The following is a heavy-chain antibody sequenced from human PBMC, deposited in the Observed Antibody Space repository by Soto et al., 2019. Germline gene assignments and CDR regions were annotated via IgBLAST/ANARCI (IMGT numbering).Heavy chain of an antibody. J-gene: IGHJ6*02. CDR2: IYHSGST. V-gene: IGHV4-4*02. D-gene: IGHD3-22*01. Sequence: SETLSLTCAVSGGSISSSNWWSWVRQPPGKGLEWIGEIYHSGSTNYNPSLKSRVTISVDKSKNQFSQKLSSVTAADTAVYYCARLYYYDSSGYYYYYYGMDVWGQGTTVTVSS. CDR1: GGSISSSNW. CDR3: ARLYYYDSSGYYYYYYGMDV.